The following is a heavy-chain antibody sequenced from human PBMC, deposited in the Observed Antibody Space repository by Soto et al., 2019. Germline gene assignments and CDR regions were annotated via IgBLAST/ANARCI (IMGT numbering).Heavy chain of an antibody. V-gene: IGHV3-23*01. Sequence: LRLSCAASGFTFSSYAMIWVRQAPGKGLEWVSAISGSGGSTYYADSVKGRFTISRDNSKNTLYLQMNSLRAEDTAVYYCVDLNGGWSGTNWFDPWGQGALVTVSS. CDR2: ISGSGGST. J-gene: IGHJ5*02. D-gene: IGHD6-19*01. CDR3: VDLNGGWSGTNWFDP. CDR1: GFTFSSYA.